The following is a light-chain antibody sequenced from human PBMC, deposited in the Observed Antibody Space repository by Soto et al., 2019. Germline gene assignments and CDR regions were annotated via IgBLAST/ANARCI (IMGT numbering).Light chain of an antibody. CDR1: QSISSW. CDR3: QQYNSYCQT. Sequence: DIQMTQSPSTLSASVGDRVTITCRASQSISSWLAWYQQKPGKAPKLLIYDASSLESGVPSRFSGSGSGTEFTLTISSLQPDDFATYYCQQYNSYCQTFGQGTKVEI. V-gene: IGKV1-5*01. CDR2: DAS. J-gene: IGKJ1*01.